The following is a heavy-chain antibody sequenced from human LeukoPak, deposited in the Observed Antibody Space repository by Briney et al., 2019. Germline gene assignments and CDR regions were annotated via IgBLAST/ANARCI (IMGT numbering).Heavy chain of an antibody. CDR3: AHRPAMRYSYGYDY. Sequence: ESGPTLVKPTQTLTLTCTFSGFSLSTSGVGVGWIRQPPGKALEWLALVYWNDDKRYSPSLKSRLTITKDTSKNQVVLTMTNMDPVDTATYYCAHRPAMRYSYGYDYWGQGTLVTVSS. V-gene: IGHV2-5*01. CDR2: VYWNDDK. J-gene: IGHJ4*02. CDR1: GFSLSTSGVG. D-gene: IGHD5-18*01.